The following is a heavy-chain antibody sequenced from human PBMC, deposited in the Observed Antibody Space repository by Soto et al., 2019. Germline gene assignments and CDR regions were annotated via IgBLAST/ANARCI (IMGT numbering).Heavy chain of an antibody. J-gene: IGHJ4*02. CDR2: IIPIFGTA. Sequence: QVQLVQSGAEVKKPGSSVKVSCKASGGTFGSYAISWVRQAPGQGLEWMGGIIPIFGTANYAQKFQGRVTITADESTSTAYMELSSLRSEDTAVYYCARVGLYCSGGSCYSFDYWGQGTLVTVSS. CDR1: GGTFGSYA. V-gene: IGHV1-69*01. CDR3: ARVGLYCSGGSCYSFDY. D-gene: IGHD2-15*01.